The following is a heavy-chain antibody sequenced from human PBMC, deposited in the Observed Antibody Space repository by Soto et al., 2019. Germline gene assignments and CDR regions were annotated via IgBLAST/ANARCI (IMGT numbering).Heavy chain of an antibody. V-gene: IGHV3-73*02. D-gene: IGHD6-19*01. CDR1: GFTFSGST. CDR2: IRSKTNTYAT. J-gene: IGHJ4*02. Sequence: EVQLVESGGGLVQPGGSLKLSCAASGFTFSGSTIHWVRQTSGKGLEWVGRIRSKTNTYATAYAAAVKGRFTISRDASKNTASLQMNSLKTEDTAVYYGTRQHLDVPVASAIDYWGQGTLVTVSS. CDR3: TRQHLDVPVASAIDY.